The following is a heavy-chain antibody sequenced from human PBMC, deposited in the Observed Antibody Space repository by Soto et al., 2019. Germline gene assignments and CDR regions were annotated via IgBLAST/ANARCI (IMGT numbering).Heavy chain of an antibody. Sequence: QVQLVQSGAEVKKPGSSVKVSCKASGGTFSSYTISWVRQAPGQGLEWMGRIIPILGIANYAQKFQGRVTITADKSTSTAYMELSSLRSEDTAVYYCATPKNSGYDLGPEGFDYWGQGTLVTVSS. CDR2: IIPILGIA. CDR3: ATPKNSGYDLGPEGFDY. CDR1: GGTFSSYT. V-gene: IGHV1-69*02. D-gene: IGHD5-12*01. J-gene: IGHJ4*02.